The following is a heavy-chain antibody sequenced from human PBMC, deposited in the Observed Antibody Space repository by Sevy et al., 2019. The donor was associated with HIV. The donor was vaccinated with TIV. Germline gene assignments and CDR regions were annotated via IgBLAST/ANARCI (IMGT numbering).Heavy chain of an antibody. V-gene: IGHV3-48*02. CDR1: GFTFSSYS. D-gene: IGHD6-6*01. Sequence: GGSLRLSCAASGFTFSSYSMNWVRQAPGKGLERVSYISSSSSTIYYADSVKGRFTISRDNAKNSLYLQMNSLRDEDTAVYYCARDISGSSSGPDHEYYYYYYGMDVWSQGTTVTVSS. CDR3: ARDISGSSSGPDHEYYYYYYGMDV. J-gene: IGHJ6*02. CDR2: ISSSSSTI.